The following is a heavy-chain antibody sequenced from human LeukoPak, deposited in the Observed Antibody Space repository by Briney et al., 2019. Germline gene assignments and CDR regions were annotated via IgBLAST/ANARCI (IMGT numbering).Heavy chain of an antibody. CDR2: ISYDGNTK. D-gene: IGHD3-10*01. CDR3: ARVRGEKLWFGELGVGWFDP. CDR1: GLTLRSDG. J-gene: IGHJ5*02. V-gene: IGHV3-30*03. Sequence: GKSLRLSCVASGLTLRSDGLHWVRQAPGKGLECVAFISYDGNTKYYADSVKGRFTISRDNAKNSLYLQMNSLRAEDTAVYYCARVRGEKLWFGELGVGWFDPWGQGTLVTVSS.